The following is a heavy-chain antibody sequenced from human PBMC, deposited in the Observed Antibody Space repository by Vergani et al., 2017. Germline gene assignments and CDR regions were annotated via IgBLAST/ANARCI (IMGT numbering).Heavy chain of an antibody. CDR1: GGTFSSSA. CDR3: ARDKREGGSYVSNAY. D-gene: IGHD1-26*01. J-gene: IGHJ4*02. V-gene: IGHV1-69*13. CDR2: IIPIFGTA. Sequence: QVQLVQSGAEVKKPGSSVKVSCKASGGTFSSSAISWVRQAPGQGLELMGRIIPIFGTANYAQKFQGRVTITADESTSTAYMALSSLRSEDTAVYYCARDKREGGSYVSNAYWGQGSLVTVSS.